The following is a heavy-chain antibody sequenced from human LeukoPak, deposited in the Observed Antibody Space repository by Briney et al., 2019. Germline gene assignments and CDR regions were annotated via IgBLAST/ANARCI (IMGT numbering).Heavy chain of an antibody. D-gene: IGHD3-10*01. V-gene: IGHV3-30*02. CDR1: GFTFSSYG. CDR3: AKDHAGSGRAFEY. J-gene: IGHJ4*02. CDR2: IWYDGSNK. Sequence: GGSLRLSCAASGFTFSSYGMHWVRQAPDKGLEWVAVIWYDGSNKYYADSVKGRFTVSRDSSKDILYLQMNSLRDDDTAMYYCAKDHAGSGRAFEYWGQGTRVTVSS.